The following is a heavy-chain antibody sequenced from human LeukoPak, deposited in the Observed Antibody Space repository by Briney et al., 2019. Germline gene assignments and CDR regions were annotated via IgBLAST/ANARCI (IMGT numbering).Heavy chain of an antibody. V-gene: IGHV3-33*01. Sequence: GRSLRLSCAASGFIFSSYGMHWVRPAPGKGLEWLADIWYDGSSKYYADSVKGRFTISRDNSKNTLYLQMNSLRAEDTAVYYCARGRHDYGDYDYWGQGTLVTVSS. D-gene: IGHD4-17*01. CDR1: GFIFSSYG. J-gene: IGHJ4*02. CDR2: IWYDGSSK. CDR3: ARGRHDYGDYDY.